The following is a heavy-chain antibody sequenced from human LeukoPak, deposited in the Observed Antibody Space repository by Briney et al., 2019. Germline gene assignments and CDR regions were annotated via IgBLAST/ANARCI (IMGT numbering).Heavy chain of an antibody. V-gene: IGHV1-69*05. CDR3: ARDVHGDYGSSWFDP. CDR1: GGTFNNSA. D-gene: IGHD4-17*01. CDR2: IMPLFGTA. Sequence: SLVKVSCKTSGGTFNNSAISWVRQAPGQGLEWLGGIMPLFGTAGYAQKFQGRVTITKDESTRTVYLELTSLTSDDTAVYYCARDVHGDYGSSWFDPWGQGTLISVSS. J-gene: IGHJ5*02.